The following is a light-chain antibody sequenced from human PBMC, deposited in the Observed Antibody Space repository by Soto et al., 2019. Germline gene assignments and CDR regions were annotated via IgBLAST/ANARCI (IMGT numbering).Light chain of an antibody. Sequence: EIVLTQSPGTLSLSPGERATLSCRAIQSVSNNYLAWYQQKPGQAPRLLIYGASSRATGIPDRFSGSGSGTDFTLTISRLEPEDFAVYYCHYYDDSPPFPFGPGTKVDIK. V-gene: IGKV3-20*01. CDR3: HYYDDSPPFP. CDR2: GAS. CDR1: QSVSNNY. J-gene: IGKJ3*01.